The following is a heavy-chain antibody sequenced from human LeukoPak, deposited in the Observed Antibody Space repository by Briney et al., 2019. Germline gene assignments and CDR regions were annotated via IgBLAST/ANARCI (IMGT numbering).Heavy chain of an antibody. Sequence: SETLSLTCTVSGGSISSYYWSWIRQPPGKGLEWIGYIYYSGSTNYNPSLKSRVTISVDKSKNQFSLKLSSVTAADTAVYYCARAPSKAYSSSWYDYWGQGTLVTVSS. D-gene: IGHD6-13*01. CDR2: IYYSGST. J-gene: IGHJ4*02. CDR3: ARAPSKAYSSSWYDY. V-gene: IGHV4-59*12. CDR1: GGSISSYY.